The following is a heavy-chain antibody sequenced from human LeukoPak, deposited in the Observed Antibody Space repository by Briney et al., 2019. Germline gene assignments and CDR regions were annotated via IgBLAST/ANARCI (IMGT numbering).Heavy chain of an antibody. J-gene: IGHJ4*02. CDR2: INPNSGGT. Sequence: ASVKVSCKASGYIFTGYYMHWVRQAPGQGLEWMGWINPNSGGTNYAQKFQGRVTMTRDTSISTAYMELSRLRSDDTAVYYCARDFKMRSPFDYWGQGTLVTVSS. V-gene: IGHV1-2*02. CDR3: ARDFKMRSPFDY. CDR1: GYIFTGYY. D-gene: IGHD3-10*01.